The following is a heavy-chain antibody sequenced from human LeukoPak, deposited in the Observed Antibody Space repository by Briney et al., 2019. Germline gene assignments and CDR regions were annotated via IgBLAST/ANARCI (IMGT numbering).Heavy chain of an antibody. CDR1: GGSISSYY. CDR2: IYYSGST. CDR3: ARSDYGDYYDAFDI. D-gene: IGHD4-17*01. V-gene: IGHV4-59*01. Sequence: SETLSLTCTVSGGSISSYYWSWIRQPPGKGLEWIGYIYYSGSTNYDPSLKSRVTISVDTSKNQFSLKLSSVTAADTAVYYCARSDYGDYYDAFDIWGQGTMVTVSS. J-gene: IGHJ3*02.